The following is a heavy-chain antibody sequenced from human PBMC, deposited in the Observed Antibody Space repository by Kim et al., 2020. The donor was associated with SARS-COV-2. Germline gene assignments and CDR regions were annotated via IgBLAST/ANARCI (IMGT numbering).Heavy chain of an antibody. V-gene: IGHV1-18*01. CDR2: ISAYNGNT. Sequence: ASVKVSCKASGYTFTSYGISWVRQAPGQGLEWMGWISAYNGNTNYAQKLQGRVTMTTDTSTSTAYMELRSLRSDDTAVYYCARVERGDSSGYWDDNWFDPWGQGTLVTVSS. CDR3: ARVERGDSSGYWDDNWFDP. J-gene: IGHJ5*02. CDR1: GYTFTSYG. D-gene: IGHD3-22*01.